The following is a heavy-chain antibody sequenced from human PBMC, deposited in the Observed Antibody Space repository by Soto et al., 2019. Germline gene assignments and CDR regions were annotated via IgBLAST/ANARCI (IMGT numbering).Heavy chain of an antibody. CDR2: IKQDGSEK. CDR3: ARRSVVPTDAFDI. CDR1: GFTFSSYW. V-gene: IGHV3-7*01. J-gene: IGHJ3*02. D-gene: IGHD2-15*01. Sequence: EVQLVESGGGLVQPGGSLRLSCAASGFTFSSYWMSWVRQAPGKGLEWVANIKQDGSEKYYVDSVKGRFTISRDNAKNSLSLQMNSLSAEDTAVYYCARRSVVPTDAFDIWGQGTMVTVSS.